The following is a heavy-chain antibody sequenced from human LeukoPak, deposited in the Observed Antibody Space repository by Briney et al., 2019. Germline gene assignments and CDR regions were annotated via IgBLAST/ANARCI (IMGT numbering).Heavy chain of an antibody. V-gene: IGHV3-48*01. Sequence: GGSLRLSCEASGFTFSSYSMNWVRQAPGKGLEWVSYISFSSATIHYADSVKGRFTISRDNAKNSLYLQMDSLGVEDTAVYYCARHRPRGGLWFGGRDWFDPWGQGTLVTVSS. D-gene: IGHD3-10*01. J-gene: IGHJ5*02. CDR1: GFTFSSYS. CDR3: ARHRPRGGLWFGGRDWFDP. CDR2: ISFSSATI.